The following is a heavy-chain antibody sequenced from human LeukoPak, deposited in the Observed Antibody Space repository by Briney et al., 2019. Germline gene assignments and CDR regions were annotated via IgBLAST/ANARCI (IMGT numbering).Heavy chain of an antibody. D-gene: IGHD3-10*01. J-gene: IGHJ4*02. CDR1: GFTFSSYS. V-gene: IGHV3-21*06. Sequence: GGSVRLSCAASGFTFSSYSMNWVRQAPGKGLEWVSSISSSSSYIYYADSVKGRFTISRDNAKNSLYLQMNSLRAEDTAVYYCARDGSGSGDVDFDFWAQSTLVPVSS. CDR2: ISSSSSYI. CDR3: ARDGSGSGDVDFDF.